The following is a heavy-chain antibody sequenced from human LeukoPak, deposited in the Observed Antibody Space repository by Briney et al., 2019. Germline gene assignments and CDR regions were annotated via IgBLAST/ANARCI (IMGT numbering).Heavy chain of an antibody. V-gene: IGHV3-30*02. D-gene: IGHD5-12*01. CDR1: GFTFSSYG. CDR2: IRYDGSNK. CDR3: AKDGDPYIMATTHSDH. Sequence: GGSLRLSCAASGFTFSSYGMHWVRQAPGKGLEWVAFIRYDGSNKYYADSVKGRFTISRDNSKNTLYLQMNSLRAEDTAVYYCAKDGDPYIMATTHSDHWGQGTLVTVSS. J-gene: IGHJ4*02.